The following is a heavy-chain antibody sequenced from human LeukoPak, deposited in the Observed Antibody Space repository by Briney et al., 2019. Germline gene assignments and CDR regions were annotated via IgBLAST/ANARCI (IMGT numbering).Heavy chain of an antibody. Sequence: SETLSLTCTVSGGSISSYYWSWIRQPPGKGLEWIGYIYYSGSTNYNPSLKSRVTISVDTSKNQFSLKLSSVTAADTAVYYCAGGGGSGWYSGVPQRNWFDPWGQGTLVTVSS. J-gene: IGHJ5*02. D-gene: IGHD6-13*01. CDR1: GGSISSYY. CDR2: IYYSGST. V-gene: IGHV4-59*01. CDR3: AGGGGSGWYSGVPQRNWFDP.